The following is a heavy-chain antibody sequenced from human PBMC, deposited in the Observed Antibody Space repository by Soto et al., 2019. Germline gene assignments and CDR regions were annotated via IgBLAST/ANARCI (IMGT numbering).Heavy chain of an antibody. D-gene: IGHD5-18*01. Sequence: QVQLVESGGGVVQPGRSLRLSCAASGFTCSSYAMHWVRQAPGKGLEWVAVISYDGDNKYYADSVKGRFTVSRDNSKNTLYLQMNSLRAEDTAVYYCASDGGYSFGPTYYFDYWGQGTLVTVSS. CDR1: GFTCSSYA. CDR2: ISYDGDNK. V-gene: IGHV3-30-3*01. J-gene: IGHJ4*02. CDR3: ASDGGYSFGPTYYFDY.